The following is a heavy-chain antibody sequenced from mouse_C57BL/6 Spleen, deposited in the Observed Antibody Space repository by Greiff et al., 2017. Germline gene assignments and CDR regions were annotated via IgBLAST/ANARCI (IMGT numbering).Heavy chain of an antibody. Sequence: EVQLQQSGPELVKPGASVKISCKASGYSFTDYNMNWVKQSNGKSLEWIGVINPNYGTTSYNQKFKGKATLTVDQSSSTAYMQHNSLTSEDTAVYYCARSGYVRLYYFDYWGQGTTLTVSS. CDR1: GYSFTDYN. J-gene: IGHJ2*01. CDR2: INPNYGTT. CDR3: ARSGYVRLYYFDY. V-gene: IGHV1-39*01. D-gene: IGHD1-2*01.